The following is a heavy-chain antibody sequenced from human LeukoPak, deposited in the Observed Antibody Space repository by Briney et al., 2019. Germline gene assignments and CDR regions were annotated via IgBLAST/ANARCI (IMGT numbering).Heavy chain of an antibody. J-gene: IGHJ4*02. V-gene: IGHV1-18*01. D-gene: IGHD3-22*01. CDR2: ISAYNGNT. Sequence: GASVKVSCKASGYTFTSYGISWVRQAPGQGLEWMGWISAYNGNTNYAQKLQGRVTMTTDTSTSTAYMELRSLRSDDTAVYYCARDLIPAGPYYYDSSGYYYEYNYWGQGTLVTASS. CDR1: GYTFTSYG. CDR3: ARDLIPAGPYYYDSSGYYYEYNY.